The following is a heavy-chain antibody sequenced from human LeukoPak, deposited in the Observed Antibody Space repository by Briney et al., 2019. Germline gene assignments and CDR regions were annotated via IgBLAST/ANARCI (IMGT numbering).Heavy chain of an antibody. CDR3: ARGDHVRIYAESSFDI. Sequence: ASVKVSCKASGYSFTNYDINWVRQATGQGLEWMGWMNPNSGITAYAQKFQGRVTITRNTSISTAYMELSSLRSEDTAVYYCARGDHVRIYAESSFDIWGQGTMVTVSS. J-gene: IGHJ3*02. CDR1: GYSFTNYD. D-gene: IGHD5/OR15-5a*01. CDR2: MNPNSGIT. V-gene: IGHV1-8*03.